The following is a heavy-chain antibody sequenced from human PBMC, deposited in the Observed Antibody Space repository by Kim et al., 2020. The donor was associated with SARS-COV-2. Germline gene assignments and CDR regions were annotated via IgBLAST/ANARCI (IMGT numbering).Heavy chain of an antibody. Sequence: SETLSLTCTVPGGSFSNSNYYWGWIRQPPGKGLEWIANILYSGSTYYNPSLRSRVTISVDTSKNQLYLYLRSVTAADTAVYYCARPHLGKSSGSWFDPWGQGLLVTVSS. D-gene: IGHD6-19*01. CDR1: GGSFSNSNYY. CDR2: ILYSGST. CDR3: ARPHLGKSSGSWFDP. V-gene: IGHV4-39*01. J-gene: IGHJ5*02.